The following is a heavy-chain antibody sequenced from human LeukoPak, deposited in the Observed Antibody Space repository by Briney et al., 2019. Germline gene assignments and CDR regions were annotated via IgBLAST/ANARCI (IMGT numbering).Heavy chain of an antibody. Sequence: ASVKVSCKASGYTFTSYYMHWVRQAPGQGLEWVGWINPNIGDTNYAQKFQDRVTMARDTSISTAYMELSRLRSDDTAVYYCARDDGYNGDVDYWGQGTLVTVSS. D-gene: IGHD5-24*01. CDR1: GYTFTSYY. J-gene: IGHJ4*02. CDR2: INPNIGDT. V-gene: IGHV1-2*02. CDR3: ARDDGYNGDVDY.